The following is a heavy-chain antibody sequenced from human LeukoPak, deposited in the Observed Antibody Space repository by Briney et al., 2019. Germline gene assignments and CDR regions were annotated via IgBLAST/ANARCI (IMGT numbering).Heavy chain of an antibody. CDR3: ARAVAGRYWFDP. J-gene: IGHJ5*02. CDR1: GFTFSSYG. V-gene: IGHV3-33*01. CDR2: IWYDGSNK. Sequence: PGRSLRLSCAASGFTFSSYGMHWVRQAPGKGLEWVAVIWYDGSNKYYADSVKGRFTISRDNSKNTLYLRMNSLRAEDTAVYYCARAVAGRYWFDPWGQGTLVTVSS. D-gene: IGHD6-19*01.